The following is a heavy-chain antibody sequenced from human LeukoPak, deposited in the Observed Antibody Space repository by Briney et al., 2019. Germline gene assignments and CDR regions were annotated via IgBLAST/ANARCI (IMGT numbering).Heavy chain of an antibody. CDR3: ARGTAFDI. J-gene: IGHJ3*02. CDR2: ISAGADST. Sequence: GGSLRLSCAASAFTFSSYAMSWVRQAPGKGLEWVSAISAGADSTYYADSVQGRFTISRDNSKNTLYLQMSGLRAEDTAVYYCARGTAFDIWGQGTMVTVSS. CDR1: AFTFSSYA. V-gene: IGHV3-23*01.